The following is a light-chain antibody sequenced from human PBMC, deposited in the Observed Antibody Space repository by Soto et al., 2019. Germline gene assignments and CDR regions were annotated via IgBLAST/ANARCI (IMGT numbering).Light chain of an antibody. J-gene: IGKJ5*01. V-gene: IGKV1-39*01. CDR3: QQSYSIPLA. CDR2: AAS. CDR1: QSISSY. Sequence: DIQMTQFPSSLSASVGDRVIITCRASQSISSYLNWYQQKPGKAPKLLISAASTLQSGVPSRFSGSRSGTDFSLTISSLQPEDFAIYYCQQSYSIPLAFGQGTRL.